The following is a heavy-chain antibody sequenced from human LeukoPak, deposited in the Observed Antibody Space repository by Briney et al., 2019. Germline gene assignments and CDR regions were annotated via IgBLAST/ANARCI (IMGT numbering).Heavy chain of an antibody. CDR2: IKPSGGST. Sequence: ASVKVSCKASGYTFTSNYMHWVRHAPAQGLECMMIIKPSGGSTNYAQKFQGRVTMTRDTSTSTVYMDLSSLRSDDTAVYYCARAAGIVVVVAATLDYWGQGTLVTVSS. V-gene: IGHV1-46*01. CDR3: ARAAGIVVVVAATLDY. CDR1: GYTFTSNY. J-gene: IGHJ4*02. D-gene: IGHD2-15*01.